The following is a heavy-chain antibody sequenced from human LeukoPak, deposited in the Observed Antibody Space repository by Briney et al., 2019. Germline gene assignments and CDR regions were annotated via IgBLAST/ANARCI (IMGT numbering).Heavy chain of an antibody. D-gene: IGHD6-6*01. CDR1: GGSISSYY. Sequence: PSETLSLTCTVSGGSISSYYWSWIRQPPGKGLEWIGYIYYSGSTNYTPSLKSRITISVDTSRNQFSLKLNSVTAADTAVYYCARTGRGSSAGFDYWGQGTLVTVSS. CDR2: IYYSGST. CDR3: ARTGRGSSAGFDY. V-gene: IGHV4-59*01. J-gene: IGHJ4*02.